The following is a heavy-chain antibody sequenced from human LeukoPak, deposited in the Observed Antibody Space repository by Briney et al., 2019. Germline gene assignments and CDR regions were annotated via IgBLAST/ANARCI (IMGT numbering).Heavy chain of an antibody. Sequence: VASVKVSCKASGYTFTSYDINWVRQATGQGLEWMGWMSPNSDNTGYAQKFQGRVTFTRDTSISTAYMELRSLTSEDTAVYYCARGGYSYGSFDLWGRGTLVTVSS. CDR1: GYTFTSYD. D-gene: IGHD5-18*01. V-gene: IGHV1-8*01. CDR3: ARGGYSYGSFDL. J-gene: IGHJ2*01. CDR2: MSPNSDNT.